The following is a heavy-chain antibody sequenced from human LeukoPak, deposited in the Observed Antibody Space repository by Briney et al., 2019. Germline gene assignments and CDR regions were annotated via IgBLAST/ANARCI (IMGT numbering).Heavy chain of an antibody. J-gene: IGHJ4*02. Sequence: GGSLRLSCATSGFTLSGSAMHWVRQASGKGLEWVGRIRSKANSYATAYAASVKGRFTISRDDSKNTAYLQMNSLKTEDTAVYYCTLEGRIGDPSFSFDYWGQGTLVTVSS. D-gene: IGHD2-21*02. V-gene: IGHV3-73*01. CDR1: GFTLSGSA. CDR2: IRSKANSYAT. CDR3: TLEGRIGDPSFSFDY.